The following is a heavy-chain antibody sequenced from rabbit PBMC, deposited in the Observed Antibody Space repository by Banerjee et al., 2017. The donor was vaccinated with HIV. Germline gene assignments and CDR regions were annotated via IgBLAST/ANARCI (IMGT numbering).Heavy chain of an antibody. CDR3: ARGVDYNWVYSGYAYLDL. CDR1: GFSFSSSYY. V-gene: IGHV1S40*01. D-gene: IGHD6-1*01. CDR2: ISDVSGDT. J-gene: IGHJ4*01. Sequence: QSLEESGGDLVKPGASLTLTCTASGFSFSSSYYMCWVRQAPGKGLEWIACISDVSGDTYHATWAKGRFTISQTSSTTVTLQMTSLTAADTASYCCARGVDYNWVYSGYAYLDLWGQGTLVTVS.